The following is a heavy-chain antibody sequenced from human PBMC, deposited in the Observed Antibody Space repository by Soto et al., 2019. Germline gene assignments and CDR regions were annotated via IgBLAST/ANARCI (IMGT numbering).Heavy chain of an antibody. D-gene: IGHD3-16*02. J-gene: IGHJ4*02. CDR1: GFTFSTYW. V-gene: IGHV3-7*01. CDR2: IKEDGSEK. CDR3: AGGRVDVSSTDY. Sequence: GGSLRLSCAASGFTFSTYWMSWVRQVPGKGLEWLANIKEDGSEKYYVDSVKGRFTISRDNAKYSLYLQMNSLRAADTAVYYCAGGRVDVSSTDYWGQGTLVTVSS.